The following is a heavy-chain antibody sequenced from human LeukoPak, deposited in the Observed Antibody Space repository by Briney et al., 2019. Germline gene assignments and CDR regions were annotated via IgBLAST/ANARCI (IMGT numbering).Heavy chain of an antibody. Sequence: AGRSLRLSCAASGLTFSSYWMSWVRQAPGKGLEWVANIKADASEKYYVDSVKGRFTISRDNAKNSLYLQMNSLRAEDTAVYYCAREDYGFDYWGQGTLSPSPQ. D-gene: IGHD4-17*01. CDR1: GLTFSSYW. CDR2: IKADASEK. J-gene: IGHJ4*02. CDR3: AREDYGFDY. V-gene: IGHV3-7*01.